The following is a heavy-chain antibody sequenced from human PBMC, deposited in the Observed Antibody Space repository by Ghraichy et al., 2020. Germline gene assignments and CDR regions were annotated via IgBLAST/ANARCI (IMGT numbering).Heavy chain of an antibody. CDR3: ATSELTGVNYFDY. J-gene: IGHJ4*02. CDR1: GGSFSGYY. V-gene: IGHV4-34*01. D-gene: IGHD7-27*01. CDR2: VNHSGST. Sequence: SETLSLTCAVYGGSFSGYYWSWIRQSPGKGLEWIGEVNHSGSTNYNPSLKSRVTISVDTSKNQFSLKLSSVTAADTAVYYCATSELTGVNYFDYWGQGTRLTVSS.